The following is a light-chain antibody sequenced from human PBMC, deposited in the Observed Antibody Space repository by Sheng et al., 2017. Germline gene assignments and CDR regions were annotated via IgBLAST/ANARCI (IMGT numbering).Light chain of an antibody. CDR3: SSYTSSGTHV. J-gene: IGLJ1*01. Sequence: QSALAQPPSASGSPGQSVTISCSGTNSDIGGYNYVSWYQRHPGKAPKLIIYEVNQRPSGVSDRFSGSKSGNTASLAVSGLQAEDEADYYCSSYTSSGTHVFGTGTKVIVL. CDR2: EVN. V-gene: IGLV2-8*01. CDR1: NSDIGGYNY.